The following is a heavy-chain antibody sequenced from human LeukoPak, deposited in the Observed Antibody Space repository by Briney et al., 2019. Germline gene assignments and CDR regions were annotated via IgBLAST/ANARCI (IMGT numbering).Heavy chain of an antibody. D-gene: IGHD2-2*01. Sequence: GGSLRLSCAASGFTFSSYAMSWVRQAPGKGLEWVSYISSSGSTIYYADSVKGRFTISRDNAKNSLYLQMNSLRAEDTAVYYCATCSSTSCYGRGDAFDIWGQGTMVTVSS. J-gene: IGHJ3*02. CDR2: ISSSGSTI. V-gene: IGHV3-48*04. CDR1: GFTFSSYA. CDR3: ATCSSTSCYGRGDAFDI.